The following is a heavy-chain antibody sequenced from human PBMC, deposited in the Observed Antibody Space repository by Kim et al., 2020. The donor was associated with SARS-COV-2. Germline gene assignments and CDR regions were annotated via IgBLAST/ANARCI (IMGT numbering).Heavy chain of an antibody. J-gene: IGHJ5*02. Sequence: GGSLRLSCAASGFTLTSYGMSWVRQAPGKGLEWVSYISIGGSTIYYADSVKGRFTISRDNAKNSLYLQMNSLRDEDTAVYYCARDRNSQNWFDPWGQGTLVTVSS. V-gene: IGHV3-48*02. CDR1: GFTLTSYG. CDR2: ISIGGSTI. D-gene: IGHD2-21*01. CDR3: ARDRNSQNWFDP.